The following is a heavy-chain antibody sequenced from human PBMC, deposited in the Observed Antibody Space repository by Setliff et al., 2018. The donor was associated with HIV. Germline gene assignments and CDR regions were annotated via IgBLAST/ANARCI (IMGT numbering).Heavy chain of an antibody. D-gene: IGHD6-13*01. CDR3: ARSSSWYGDAFDI. CDR1: GFTFSSFY. J-gene: IGHJ3*02. Sequence: GGSLRLSCAASGFTFSSFYMNWVRQAPGKGLEWVSSISSSSSYIYYADSVKGRFTISRDNAKNSLFLQMNSLRAEDTAVYYCARSSSWYGDAFDIWGQGTMVTV. V-gene: IGHV3-21*01. CDR2: ISSSSSYI.